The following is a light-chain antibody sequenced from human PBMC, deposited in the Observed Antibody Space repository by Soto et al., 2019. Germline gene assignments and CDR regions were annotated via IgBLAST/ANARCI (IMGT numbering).Light chain of an antibody. CDR2: EVN. V-gene: IGLV2-8*01. CDR3: SSYAGINNLGV. CDR1: SSDVGGYKY. J-gene: IGLJ1*01. Sequence: QSALTQPPSASGSPGQSVTISCTGTSSDVGGYKYVSWYQQHPDKAPKLMIFEVNKRSSGVPDRFSGSKSGNTASLTVSGLQAEDEADYYCSSYAGINNLGVFGTGTKLTVL.